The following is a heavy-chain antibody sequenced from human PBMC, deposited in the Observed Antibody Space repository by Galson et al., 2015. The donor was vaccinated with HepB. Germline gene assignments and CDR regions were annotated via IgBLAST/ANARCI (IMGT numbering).Heavy chain of an antibody. CDR1: GFTFSSCS. CDR3: AREISGWYPAGGF. D-gene: IGHD6-19*01. V-gene: IGHV3-21*01. Sequence: SLRLSCAASGFTFSSCSMNWVRQAPGKGLEWVSSIRSSSSYIYYADSVKGRFTISRDNAQNSLYLRMNSLRAEDTAVYYCAREISGWYPAGGFWGQGTLVTVSS. CDR2: IRSSSSYI. J-gene: IGHJ4*02.